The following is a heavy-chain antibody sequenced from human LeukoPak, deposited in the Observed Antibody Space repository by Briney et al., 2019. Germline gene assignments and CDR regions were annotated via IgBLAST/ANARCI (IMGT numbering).Heavy chain of an antibody. J-gene: IGHJ4*02. CDR3: GKGLSGWHLDY. Sequence: GGSLRLSCAASGFTFDDYAMRWVRQAPGKGLEWVSGISWNSGSIGYADSVKGRFTISRDNAKNSLYLQMNSLRAEDTDLYYCGKGLSGWHLDYWGQGTLVTVSS. CDR2: ISWNSGSI. CDR1: GFTFDDYA. V-gene: IGHV3-9*01. D-gene: IGHD6-19*01.